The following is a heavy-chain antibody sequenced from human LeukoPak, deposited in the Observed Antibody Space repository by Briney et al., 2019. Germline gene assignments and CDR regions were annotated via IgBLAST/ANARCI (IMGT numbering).Heavy chain of an antibody. CDR3: ARHMVRGVTRPPAFDI. CDR2: ISGSGGRT. D-gene: IGHD3-10*01. CDR1: GFTFSSYG. J-gene: IGHJ3*02. V-gene: IGHV3-23*01. Sequence: GTLRLSCAASGFTFSSYGMSWVRQAPGKGLEWVSGISGSGGRTYYADSVKGRFTISRDNSKNTLYLQMNSLRAEDTAVYYCARHMVRGVTRPPAFDIWGQGTMVTVSS.